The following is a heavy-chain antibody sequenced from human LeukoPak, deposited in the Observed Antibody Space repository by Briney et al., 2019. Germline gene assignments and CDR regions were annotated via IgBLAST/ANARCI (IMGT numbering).Heavy chain of an antibody. Sequence: SSETLSLTCAVYGGSFSGYFWNWIRQPPGMGLEWIGEINHSGSTNYNPSLKSRVTISVDTSKNQFSLKLSSVTAADTAVYYCARGRTSLSHERIYYFDYWGQGTLVTVSS. CDR3: ARGRTSLSHERIYYFDY. D-gene: IGHD2/OR15-2a*01. CDR1: GGSFSGYF. V-gene: IGHV4-34*01. CDR2: INHSGST. J-gene: IGHJ4*02.